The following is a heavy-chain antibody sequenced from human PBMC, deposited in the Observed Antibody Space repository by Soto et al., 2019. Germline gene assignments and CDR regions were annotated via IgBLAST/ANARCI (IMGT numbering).Heavy chain of an antibody. CDR3: AREVVVVVAAPYYYGMDV. CDR2: INANSGGT. CDR1: GYTFTGYY. D-gene: IGHD2-15*01. V-gene: IGHV1-2*02. Sequence: ASVKVSCKASGYTFTGYYMHWVRQAPGQGLEWMAWINANSGGTNYAQKFQGRVTMTRDTTISTAYMELSRLRSDDTAVYYCAREVVVVVAAPYYYGMDVWGQGTTVTFSS. J-gene: IGHJ6*02.